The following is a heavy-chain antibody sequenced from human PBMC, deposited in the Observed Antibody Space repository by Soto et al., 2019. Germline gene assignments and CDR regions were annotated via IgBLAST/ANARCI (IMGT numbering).Heavy chain of an antibody. CDR1: GGSISSSNYY. D-gene: IGHD5-18*01. V-gene: IGHV4-39*01. Sequence: QLQLQESGPGLVKPSETLSLTCTVSGGSISSSNYYWGWIRQPPGKGLEWIGTIYYTGNTYYNPSLRSRVTISVATSKNPCSLRLSSVTAADTAVYYCARRGYSANGYFDHWGQGTLVTVSS. CDR2: IYYTGNT. CDR3: ARRGYSANGYFDH. J-gene: IGHJ4*02.